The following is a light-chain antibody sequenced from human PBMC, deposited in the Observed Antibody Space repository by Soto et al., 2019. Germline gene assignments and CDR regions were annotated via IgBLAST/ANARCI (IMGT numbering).Light chain of an antibody. Sequence: DIQLTQSPSFLSASVGDRVTITCRASQGISRYLAWYQQKPGEAPKLLIYAASTLRSGVPSRFSGSGSGTDFTLTISSLQPDDFATYYCQQLNTYPRVTFGQGTRLEIK. CDR2: AAS. J-gene: IGKJ5*01. CDR3: QQLNTYPRVT. CDR1: QGISRY. V-gene: IGKV1-9*01.